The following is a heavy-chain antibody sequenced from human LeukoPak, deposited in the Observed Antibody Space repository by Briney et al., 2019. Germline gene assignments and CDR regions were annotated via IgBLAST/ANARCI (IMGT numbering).Heavy chain of an antibody. J-gene: IGHJ6*02. CDR1: GYTFTSYG. Sequence: ASVKVSCKASGYTFTSYGTSWVRQAPGQGLEWMGWISAYNGNTNYAQKLQGRVTMTTDTSTSTAYMELRSLRSDDTAVYYCARGVATTFLPFYYYYGMDVWGQGTTVTVSS. D-gene: IGHD5-12*01. CDR3: ARGVATTFLPFYYYYGMDV. V-gene: IGHV1-18*01. CDR2: ISAYNGNT.